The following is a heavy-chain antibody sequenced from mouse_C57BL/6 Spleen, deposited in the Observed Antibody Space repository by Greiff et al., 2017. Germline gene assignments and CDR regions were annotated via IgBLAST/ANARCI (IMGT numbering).Heavy chain of an antibody. CDR1: GFTFSSYA. D-gene: IGHD1-1*01. CDR2: ISDGGSYT. CDR3: ARGGNYYGSSHYFDD. V-gene: IGHV5-4*03. Sequence: EVKLVESGGGLVKPGGSLKLSCAASGFTFSSYAMSWVRQTPEKRLEWVATISDGGSYTYYPDNVKGRFTISRDNAKNNLYLQMSHLKSEDTAMYYCARGGNYYGSSHYFDDWGKGTTLTVSS. J-gene: IGHJ2*01.